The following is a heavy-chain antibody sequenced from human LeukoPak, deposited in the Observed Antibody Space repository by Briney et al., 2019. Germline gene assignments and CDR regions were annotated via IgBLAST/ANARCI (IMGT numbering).Heavy chain of an antibody. D-gene: IGHD3-22*01. Sequence: GESLKISCKGSGYSFTNYWIGWVRQMPGKGLEWMGIIYPGDSDTRYSPSFQGQVTISADKSISTAYLQWSSLKASDTAMYYCARQAYYYDSSDYYVHYFDYWGQGTLVTVSS. CDR3: ARQAYYYDSSDYYVHYFDY. J-gene: IGHJ4*02. CDR1: GYSFTNYW. CDR2: IYPGDSDT. V-gene: IGHV5-51*01.